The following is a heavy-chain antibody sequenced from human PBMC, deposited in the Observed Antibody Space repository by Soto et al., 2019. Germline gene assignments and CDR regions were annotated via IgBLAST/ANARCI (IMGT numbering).Heavy chain of an antibody. Sequence: QVQLVQSGAEVKKPGASVKVSCKASGYTFTSYYMHWLRQAPGQGLEWMGIINPTGGSSTSYAQKFQGRVTMTRDTSTSTVYMELSSLRSEDTAIYYCARHAYNNGWWFFDYWGQGTQVTVSS. CDR1: GYTFTSYY. CDR3: ARHAYNNGWWFFDY. J-gene: IGHJ4*02. CDR2: INPTGGSST. D-gene: IGHD6-19*01. V-gene: IGHV1-46*03.